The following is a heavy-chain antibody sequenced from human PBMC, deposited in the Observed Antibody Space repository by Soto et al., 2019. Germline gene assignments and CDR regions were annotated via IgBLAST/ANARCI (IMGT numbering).Heavy chain of an antibody. V-gene: IGHV3-15*01. CDR1: GLSFKDAW. D-gene: IGHD4-17*01. CDR2: IKSKGGGGTA. J-gene: IGHJ4*02. Sequence: GGSLRLSCTVSGLSFKDAWVAWARQSPGKGLEWIGRIKSKGGGGTADYAASVIGRFTISRDDSRKTISLQMNRLQPDDTALFYCAWMNTVTSIGIWGQGTLVTVSS. CDR3: AWMNTVTSIGI.